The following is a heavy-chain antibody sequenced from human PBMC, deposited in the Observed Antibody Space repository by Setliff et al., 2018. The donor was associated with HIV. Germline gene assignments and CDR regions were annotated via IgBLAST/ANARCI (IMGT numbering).Heavy chain of an antibody. V-gene: IGHV3-7*03. CDR3: ARDLAY. CDR2: IKEGGSEK. CDR1: GFTFSSYW. Sequence: SLKISCAASGFTFSSYWMSWVRQAPGKGLEWVANIKEGGSEKYYVDSVKGRFTISRDNAQNSLYLQMSSLKVEDTAVYYCARDLAYWGQGTLVTVSS. J-gene: IGHJ4*02.